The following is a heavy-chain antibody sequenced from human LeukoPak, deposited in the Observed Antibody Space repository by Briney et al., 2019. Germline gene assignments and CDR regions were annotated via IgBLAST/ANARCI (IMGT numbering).Heavy chain of an antibody. D-gene: IGHD6-19*01. V-gene: IGHV1-69*13. CDR2: IIPIFGTA. J-gene: IGHJ4*02. CDR1: GGTFSSYA. CDR3: AKGSPGYSSGWLDY. Sequence: SVKVSCKASGGTFSSYAISWVRQAPGQGLEWVGGIIPIFGTANYAQKFQGRVTITADESTSTAYMELSSLRSEDTAVYYCAKGSPGYSSGWLDYWGQGTLVTVSS.